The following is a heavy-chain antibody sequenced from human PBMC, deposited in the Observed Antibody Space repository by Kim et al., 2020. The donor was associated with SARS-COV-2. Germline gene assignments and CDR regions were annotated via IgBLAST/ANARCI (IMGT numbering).Heavy chain of an antibody. D-gene: IGHD3-10*02. CDR3: ARDVRGVRLFTRDYYYGMDV. V-gene: IGHV3-21*04. Sequence: GGSLRLSCTASGFTFTTYSMNWVRQAPGKGLELVSSISNSTPSIYYADSVKGRFTISRDNARNSVYLQMNSLRVDDTAVYYCARDVRGVRLFTRDYYYGMDVWGQGTTVTVSS. J-gene: IGHJ6*02. CDR1: GFTFTTYS. CDR2: ISNSTPSI.